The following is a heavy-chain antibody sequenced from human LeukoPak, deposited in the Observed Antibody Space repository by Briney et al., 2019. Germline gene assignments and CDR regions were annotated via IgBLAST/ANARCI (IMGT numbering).Heavy chain of an antibody. CDR1: GFTFSSYA. Sequence: GGSLRLSCAASGFTFSSYAMGWVRQAPGKGLEWVSGISGSGGNTYYADSVKGQFTISRDNSKNTLYLQMNSLRAEDTAVYYCAKGDYGSGWYGQIDYWGQGTLVTVSS. J-gene: IGHJ4*02. CDR2: ISGSGGNT. D-gene: IGHD6-19*01. CDR3: AKGDYGSGWYGQIDY. V-gene: IGHV3-23*01.